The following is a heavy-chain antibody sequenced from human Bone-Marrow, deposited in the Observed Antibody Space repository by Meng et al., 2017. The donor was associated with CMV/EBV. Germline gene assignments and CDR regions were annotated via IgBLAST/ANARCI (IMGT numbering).Heavy chain of an antibody. CDR1: GFTVSSNY. CDR2: ISSSGSTI. J-gene: IGHJ4*02. Sequence: GGSLRLSCAASGFTVSSNYMSWVRQAPGKGLEWVSYISSSGSTIYYADSVKGRFTISRDNAKNSLYLQMNSLRAEDTAVYYCASSRGYSNYLTDYWGQGTLVTVSS. D-gene: IGHD4-11*01. V-gene: IGHV3-11*01. CDR3: ASSRGYSNYLTDY.